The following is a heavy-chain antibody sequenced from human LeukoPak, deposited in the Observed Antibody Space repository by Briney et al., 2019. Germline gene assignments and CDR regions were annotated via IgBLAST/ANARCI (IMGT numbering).Heavy chain of an antibody. CDR2: INPKSGVT. Sequence: TSVKVSCKASGYTFTGYYMHWVRQAPGQGLEWMGWINPKSGVTNYAQKFQGRVTMTRDTSISTAYMELSRLRSDDTAVYYCAKESGGPLDYWGQGTLVTVSS. J-gene: IGHJ4*02. D-gene: IGHD3-10*01. CDR1: GYTFTGYY. V-gene: IGHV1-2*02. CDR3: AKESGGPLDY.